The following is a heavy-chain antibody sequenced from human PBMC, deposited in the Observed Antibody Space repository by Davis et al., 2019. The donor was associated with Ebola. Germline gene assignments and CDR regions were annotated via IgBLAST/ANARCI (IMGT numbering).Heavy chain of an antibody. CDR3: ARVKWLRTIDY. J-gene: IGHJ4*02. CDR1: GGSFSGYY. Sequence: MPSETLSLTCAVYGGSFSGYYWSWIRQPPGKGLEWIGYIYYSGSTNYNPSLKSRVTISVDTSKNQFSLKLSSVTAADTAVYYCARVKWLRTIDYWGQGTLVTVSS. D-gene: IGHD5-12*01. CDR2: IYYSGST. V-gene: IGHV4-34*01.